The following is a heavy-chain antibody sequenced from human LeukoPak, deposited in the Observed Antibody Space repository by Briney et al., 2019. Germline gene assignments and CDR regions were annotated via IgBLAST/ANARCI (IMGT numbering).Heavy chain of an antibody. J-gene: IGHJ4*02. CDR1: GYTFTGYY. Sequence: GASVKVSFKASGYTFTGYYMHWVRQAPGQGLEWMGWINPNSGGTNYAQKFQGRVTMTRDTSISTAYMELSRLRSDDTAVYYCARVRAYYYDSSGYPEGFDYWGQGTLVTVSS. CDR2: INPNSGGT. D-gene: IGHD3-22*01. CDR3: ARVRAYYYDSSGYPEGFDY. V-gene: IGHV1-2*02.